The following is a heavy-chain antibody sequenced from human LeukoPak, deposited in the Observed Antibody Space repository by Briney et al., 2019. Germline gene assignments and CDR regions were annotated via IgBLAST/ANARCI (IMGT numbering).Heavy chain of an antibody. CDR3: AKEDRRLTGTTRNAFDI. Sequence: AGGSLRLSCAASGFAFSSYAMSWVRQAPGKGLEWVSTVSGGDGITYYADSVKGRFTISRDNSKNTLYLQMNSLRAEDTAVYYCAKEDRRLTGTTRNAFDIWGQGTMVTVSS. J-gene: IGHJ3*02. D-gene: IGHD1-20*01. V-gene: IGHV3-23*01. CDR2: VSGGDGIT. CDR1: GFAFSSYA.